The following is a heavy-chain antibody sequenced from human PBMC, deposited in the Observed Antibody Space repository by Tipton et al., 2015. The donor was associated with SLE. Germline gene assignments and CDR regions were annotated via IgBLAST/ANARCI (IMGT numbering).Heavy chain of an antibody. CDR1: GCSFTSYW. CDR3: ARSRDDFWSGYDTFNI. CDR2: IYPGDSDT. J-gene: IGHJ3*02. D-gene: IGHD3-3*01. V-gene: IGHV5-51*01. Sequence: QSGAEVKKPGESLKISCKGSGCSFTSYWIGWVRQMPGKGLEWMGIIYPGDSDTRYSPSFQGQVTISVDKSISTAYLQWSCLKASDTAMYYCARSRDDFWSGYDTFNIWGQGTMVTVSS.